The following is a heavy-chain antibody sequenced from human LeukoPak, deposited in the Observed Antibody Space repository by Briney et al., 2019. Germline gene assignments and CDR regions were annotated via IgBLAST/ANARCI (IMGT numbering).Heavy chain of an antibody. J-gene: IGHJ6*03. Sequence: GGSLRLSCTASGFTFNDFVMQWVRQVPGKSLEWVGLISGDGGTTDYAGSVEGRFTISRDNTQKSLFLEMNNLGTEDTALYYCAKSGPGDHGIFTGRGSPYYYYYLDVWGKGTTVIVS. V-gene: IGHV3-43*02. CDR1: GFTFNDFV. D-gene: IGHD2-21*02. CDR2: ISGDGGTT. CDR3: AKSGPGDHGIFTGRGSPYYYYYLDV.